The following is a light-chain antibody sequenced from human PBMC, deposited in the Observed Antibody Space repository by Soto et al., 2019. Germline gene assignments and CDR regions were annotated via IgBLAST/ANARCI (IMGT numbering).Light chain of an antibody. CDR2: GAS. CDR3: QQYGSSRGIT. CDR1: QSVSSSY. V-gene: IGKV3-20*01. J-gene: IGKJ5*01. Sequence: EIVLTQSPGTLSLSPGERATLPCRASQSVSSSYLAWYQQKPGQAPRLLIYGASSRATGIPDRFSGSGPGTDFTLTISRLEPEDFAVYYCQQYGSSRGITFGQGTRLEIK.